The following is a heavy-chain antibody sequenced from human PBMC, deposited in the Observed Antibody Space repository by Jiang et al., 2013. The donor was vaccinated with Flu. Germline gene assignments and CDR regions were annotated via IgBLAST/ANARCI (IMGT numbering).Heavy chain of an antibody. CDR2: IYHSEST. V-gene: IGHV4-38-2*02. CDR3: ARGGFSDSSGSDDAFHI. D-gene: IGHD3-22*01. J-gene: IGHJ3*02. CDR1: GYSIKSGYY. Sequence: GPGLVKPSETLSLTCTVSGYSIKSGYYWGWIRQPPGKELEWIGSIYHSESTYYNPSLKSRVTISIDTSNNQISLKLSSVTAADTAVYYCARGGFSDSSGSDDAFHIWG.